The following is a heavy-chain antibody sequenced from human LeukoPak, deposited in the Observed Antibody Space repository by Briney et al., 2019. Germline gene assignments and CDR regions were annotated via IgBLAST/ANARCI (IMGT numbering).Heavy chain of an antibody. CDR2: VSYSGST. Sequence: SETLSLTCTVSGGSISSYYWSWIRQPPGKGLEWIGYVSYSGSTNYNPSLKSRVTISVDTSKNQFSLKLSSVTAADTAVYYCARLVRGLLDYWGQGTLVTVSS. D-gene: IGHD4-11*01. CDR1: GGSISSYY. CDR3: ARLVRGLLDY. J-gene: IGHJ4*02. V-gene: IGHV4-59*12.